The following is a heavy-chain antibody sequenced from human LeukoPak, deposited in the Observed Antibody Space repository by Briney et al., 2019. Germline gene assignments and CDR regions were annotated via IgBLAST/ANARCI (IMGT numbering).Heavy chain of an antibody. D-gene: IGHD3-16*01. J-gene: IGHJ5*02. CDR1: GYSFTSHY. CDR3: ARDTSEGDYAWWFDP. CDR2: INPRGTAT. V-gene: IGHV1-46*01. Sequence: ASVKVSCKASGYSFTSHYMHWVRQAPGQGLEWMGLINPRGTATRYAESFQGRLTLTRDLSTSTDYMELSSLRSVDTAVYFCARDTSEGDYAWWFDPWGQGTLVTVAS.